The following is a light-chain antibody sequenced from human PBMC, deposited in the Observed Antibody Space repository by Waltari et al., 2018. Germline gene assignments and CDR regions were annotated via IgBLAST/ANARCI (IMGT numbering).Light chain of an antibody. CDR2: WAS. CDR1: HRILHNSMHKNP. J-gene: IGKJ2*01. Sequence: DIVMTQPPGSLALSLGERATITCTSSHRILHNSMHKNPLDWYQQKPGRPPKLLIYWASTRESGVPDRFSGSGSGTDFTLTISSLQAEDVAVYYCQQYYSVPLTFGQGTKLEI. CDR3: QQYYSVPLT. V-gene: IGKV4-1*01.